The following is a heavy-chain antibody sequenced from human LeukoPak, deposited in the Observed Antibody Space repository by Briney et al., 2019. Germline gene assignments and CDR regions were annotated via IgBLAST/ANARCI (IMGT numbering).Heavy chain of an antibody. V-gene: IGHV4-34*01. J-gene: IGHJ6*03. CDR2: INHSGST. D-gene: IGHD2-2*01. Sequence: SETLSLTCAVYGGSFSGYYWSWIRQPPGKGLEWIGEINHSGSTNYNPSLKSRVTISVDTSKNQFSLKLSSVTAADTAVYYCARGPYCSSTSCYDDYYYMDVWGKGTTVTVAS. CDR3: ARGPYCSSTSCYDDYYYMDV. CDR1: GGSFSGYY.